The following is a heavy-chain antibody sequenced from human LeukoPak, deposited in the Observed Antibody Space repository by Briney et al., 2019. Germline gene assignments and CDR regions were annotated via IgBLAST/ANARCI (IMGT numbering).Heavy chain of an antibody. CDR3: AREREGPYGYLDY. CDR2: IYYSGST. J-gene: IGHJ4*02. V-gene: IGHV4-59*01. CDR1: GGSISSYY. Sequence: SETLSLTCTVSGGSISSYYWSWIRQPPGKGLEWNGYIYYSGSTNYNPSLKSRVTISVDTSKNQFSLKLSSVTAADTAVYYCAREREGPYGYLDYWGQGTLVTVSS. D-gene: IGHD4-17*01.